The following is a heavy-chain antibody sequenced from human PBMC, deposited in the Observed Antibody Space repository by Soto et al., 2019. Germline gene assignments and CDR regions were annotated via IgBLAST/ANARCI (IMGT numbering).Heavy chain of an antibody. Sequence: QVQLVESGGGVVQPGTSLRLSCEASGFIFRDYLIHWVRQAPGKGLEWLAVLSFDGSSEYYADSTRGRFTISRDIPKRTTYLVINDVRREDTAVYYCARVATRLQSMEVLQYWGQGTLVTVPS. CDR1: GFIFRDYL. CDR3: ARVATRLQSMEVLQY. D-gene: IGHD2-21*02. CDR2: LSFDGSSE. J-gene: IGHJ4*02. V-gene: IGHV3-30*03.